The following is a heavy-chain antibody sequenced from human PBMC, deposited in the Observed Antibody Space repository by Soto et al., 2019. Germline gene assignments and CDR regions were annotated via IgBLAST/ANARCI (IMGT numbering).Heavy chain of an antibody. J-gene: IGHJ4*02. CDR1: GFSFSTYA. Sequence: GGSLRLSCAASGFSFSTYAMHWVRQPPGKGLEWVAVVSYDGTNKYYADSVKGRFTISRDNSKNTLYLQMNSLRAEDTAVYYCVRGPNCGGDCYNIDYWGQGTLVTVSS. CDR3: VRGPNCGGDCYNIDY. V-gene: IGHV3-30-3*01. D-gene: IGHD2-21*02. CDR2: VSYDGTNK.